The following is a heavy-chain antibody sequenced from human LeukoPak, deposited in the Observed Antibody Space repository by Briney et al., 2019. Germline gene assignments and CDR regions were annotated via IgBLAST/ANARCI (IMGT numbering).Heavy chain of an antibody. Sequence: SETLSLTCAVSGYSISSGYYWGWIRQPPGKGLEWIGSIYHSGSTYYNPSLKSRVTISVDTSKNQFSLKLSSVTAADTAVYYCARDPGGDNYYYYYYGMDVWGKGTTVTVCS. CDR1: GYSISSGYY. V-gene: IGHV4-38-2*02. CDR2: IYHSGST. J-gene: IGHJ6*04. CDR3: ARDPGGDNYYYYYYGMDV. D-gene: IGHD1-1*01.